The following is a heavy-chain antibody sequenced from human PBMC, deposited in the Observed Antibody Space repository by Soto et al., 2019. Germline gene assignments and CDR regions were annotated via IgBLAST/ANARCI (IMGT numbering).Heavy chain of an antibody. D-gene: IGHD2-2*01. Sequence: QVQLQQWGAGLLKPSETLSLTCAVYGASLSGYHYTWIRQSPGKGLEWIGEVHHDGGINYNPSLAGRVTISADASKNQFSLRLRSATAADTAVYYCSRGDGAQWPTSDYWGQGTLVTVSS. CDR1: GASLSGYH. V-gene: IGHV4-34*01. CDR3: SRGDGAQWPTSDY. J-gene: IGHJ4*02. CDR2: VHHDGGI.